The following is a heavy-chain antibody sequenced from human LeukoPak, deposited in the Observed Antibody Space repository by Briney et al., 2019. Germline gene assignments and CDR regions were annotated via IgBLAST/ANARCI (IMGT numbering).Heavy chain of an antibody. J-gene: IGHJ5*02. CDR1: GFTFSSYA. D-gene: IGHD2-2*01. V-gene: IGHV3-21*06. Sequence: GGSLRLSCTASGFTFSSYAMNWVRQAPGKGLEWVSSIGDSPSATYYADSVKGRFTIYRDNAKNSLYLQMSSLRDEDTAVYYCARGGTYCFDGCYGTNLWGQRTLVTVSS. CDR2: IGDSPSAT. CDR3: ARGGTYCFDGCYGTNL.